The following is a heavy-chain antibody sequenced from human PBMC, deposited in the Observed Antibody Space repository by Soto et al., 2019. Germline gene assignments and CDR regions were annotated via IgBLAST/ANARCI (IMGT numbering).Heavy chain of an antibody. J-gene: IGHJ5*02. Sequence: GGSLRLSCAASGFTFDDYAMHWVRQAPGKGLEWVSGISWNGGMIGYADSVKGRFTISRDNAKNSLYLQMNSLRTEDTALYYCAKDSTISAAGWFDPWGRGTLVTVSS. CDR2: ISWNGGMI. D-gene: IGHD6-13*01. CDR1: GFTFDDYA. CDR3: AKDSTISAAGWFDP. V-gene: IGHV3-9*01.